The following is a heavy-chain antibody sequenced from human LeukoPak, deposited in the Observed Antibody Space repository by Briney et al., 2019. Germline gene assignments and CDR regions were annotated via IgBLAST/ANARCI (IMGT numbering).Heavy chain of an antibody. V-gene: IGHV3-21*01. CDR3: ARDNAIPSDDWFDP. CDR2: ISTSSIYI. CDR1: GFTFSTYS. Sequence: GGSLRLSCAASGFTFSTYSMNWVRQAPGKGLEWVSFISTSSIYIYYGDSVKGRFTISRDNAKNSLYLQINSLRAEDTAVYYCARDNAIPSDDWFDPWGQGTLVTVSS. J-gene: IGHJ5*02. D-gene: IGHD2-8*01.